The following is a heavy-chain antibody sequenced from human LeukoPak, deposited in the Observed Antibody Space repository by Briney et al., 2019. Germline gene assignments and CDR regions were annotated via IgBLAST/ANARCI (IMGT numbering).Heavy chain of an antibody. CDR1: GGSISSSNW. J-gene: IGHJ5*02. V-gene: IGHV4-4*02. Sequence: SETLSLTCAVSGGSISSSNWWSWVRQPPGEGLEWIGEIYHSGSTNYNPSLKSRVTISVDKSKNQFSLKLSSVTAADTAVYYCARGLAGYYPTNWFDPWGQGTLVTVSS. D-gene: IGHD3-9*01. CDR2: IYHSGST. CDR3: ARGLAGYYPTNWFDP.